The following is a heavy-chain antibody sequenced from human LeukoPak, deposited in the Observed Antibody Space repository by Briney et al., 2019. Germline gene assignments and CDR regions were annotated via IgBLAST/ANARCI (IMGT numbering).Heavy chain of an antibody. J-gene: IGHJ4*02. D-gene: IGHD5-24*01. V-gene: IGHV1-2*06. CDR1: GYTFTGYY. Sequence: ASVKVSCKASGYTFTGYYMHWMRQAPGQGLEWMGRINPNSGGTDYAQKFQGRVTMTRDTSISTAYMELSRLRSDDTAVYYCARQLWLQLYGLFGYWGQGTLVTVSS. CDR3: ARQLWLQLYGLFGY. CDR2: INPNSGGT.